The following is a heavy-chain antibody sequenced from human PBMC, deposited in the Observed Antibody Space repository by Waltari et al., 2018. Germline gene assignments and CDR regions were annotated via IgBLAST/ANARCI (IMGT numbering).Heavy chain of an antibody. CDR1: GGSIRSYY. J-gene: IGHJ5*02. V-gene: IGHV4-59*01. D-gene: IGHD2-2*02. CDR3: ARINIGVVPAAIVRWFDP. CDR2: IYYSGST. Sequence: QVQLQESGPGLVQPSETLSLTCPVSGGSIRSYYWSWIRQPPGKGLEGIGYIYYSGSTNYNPSLKSRVTISVDTSKNQFSLKLSSVTAADTAVYYCARINIGVVPAAIVRWFDPWGQGTLVTVSS.